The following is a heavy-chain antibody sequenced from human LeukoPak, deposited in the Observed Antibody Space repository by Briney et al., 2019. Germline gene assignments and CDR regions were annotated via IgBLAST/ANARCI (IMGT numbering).Heavy chain of an antibody. V-gene: IGHV4-59*01. CDR3: ARAAYGGTFDY. Sequence: SETLSLTCTVSGGSISSYYWSWIRQPPGKGLEWIGYIHYSGSTNYNPSLKSRVTISVDTSKNQFSLKLSSVTAADTAVYYCARAAYGGTFDYWGQGTLVTVSS. D-gene: IGHD1-1*01. J-gene: IGHJ4*02. CDR2: IHYSGST. CDR1: GGSISSYY.